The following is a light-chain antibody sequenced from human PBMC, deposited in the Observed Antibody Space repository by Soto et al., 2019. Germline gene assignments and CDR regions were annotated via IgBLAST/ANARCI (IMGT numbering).Light chain of an antibody. J-gene: IGLJ2*01. V-gene: IGLV8-61*01. Sequence: QTVVTQEPSFSVSPGGTVTLTCGLSSGSVSTNYYPSWYQQTPGQAPRTLIYSTNIRSSGVPDRFSGSILGNKAALTITGAQADDESDYYCVLYMGGGISVFGGGTKLTV. CDR2: STN. CDR1: SGSVSTNYY. CDR3: VLYMGGGISV.